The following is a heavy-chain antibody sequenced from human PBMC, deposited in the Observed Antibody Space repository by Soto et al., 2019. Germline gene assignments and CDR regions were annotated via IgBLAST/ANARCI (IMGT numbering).Heavy chain of an antibody. Sequence: XVSLQLSCAASGFTFSSYGIHWVRQAPGKGLEWVAVIWYDGSNKYYAESVKGRFTISRDNSKNTLYLRMNSLRAEDTAVYYCARDGAEIAARAYYYGMDVWGQGTTVTVSS. D-gene: IGHD6-6*01. CDR2: IWYDGSNK. CDR3: ARDGAEIAARAYYYGMDV. J-gene: IGHJ6*02. V-gene: IGHV3-33*01. CDR1: GFTFSSYG.